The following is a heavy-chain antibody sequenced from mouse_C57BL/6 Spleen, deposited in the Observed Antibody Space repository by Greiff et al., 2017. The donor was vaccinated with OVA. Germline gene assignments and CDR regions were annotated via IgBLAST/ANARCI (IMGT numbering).Heavy chain of an antibody. CDR3: ARPLYYSNYLFDY. Sequence: VQLVESGGGLVKPGGSLKLSCAASGFTFSDYGMHWVRQAPEKGLEWVAYISSGSSTIYYADTVKGRFTISRDNAKNTLFLQMTSLRSEDTAMYYCARPLYYSNYLFDYWGQGTTLTVSS. J-gene: IGHJ2*01. CDR1: GFTFSDYG. D-gene: IGHD2-5*01. V-gene: IGHV5-17*01. CDR2: ISSGSSTI.